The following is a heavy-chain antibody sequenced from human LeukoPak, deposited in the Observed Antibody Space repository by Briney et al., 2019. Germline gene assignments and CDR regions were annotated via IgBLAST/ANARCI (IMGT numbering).Heavy chain of an antibody. Sequence: GGSLRLSCSVSGLTFSSYSMSWVRQAPGKGLEWVSSISGNGNYIYYADSVRGRFTVSRDNAKNSLYLQMNSLRAEDTAVYYCARADYYDSSGGQGTLVTVSS. CDR2: ISGNGNYI. J-gene: IGHJ4*02. D-gene: IGHD3-22*01. CDR3: ARADYYDSS. CDR1: GLTFSSYS. V-gene: IGHV3-21*01.